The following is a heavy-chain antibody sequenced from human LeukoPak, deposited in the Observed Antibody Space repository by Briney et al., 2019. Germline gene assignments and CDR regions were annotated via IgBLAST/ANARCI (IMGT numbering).Heavy chain of an antibody. D-gene: IGHD3-10*01. CDR1: GYPFTSYD. CDR3: ARTMARWDLFDP. CDR2: INDYSGNT. Sequence: RATVKLSCKVSGYPFTSYDISWVRQPPGKGLEWMGYINDYSGNTNYPQMHRGRVTMTTDTSTSTAYMELRSLRSGDTVVYYCARTMARWDLFDPWGQGTLVTVSS. V-gene: IGHV1-18*01. J-gene: IGHJ5*02.